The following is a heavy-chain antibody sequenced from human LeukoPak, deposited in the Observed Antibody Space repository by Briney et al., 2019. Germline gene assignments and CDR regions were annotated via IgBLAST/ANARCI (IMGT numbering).Heavy chain of an antibody. CDR2: IDPSDSYT. CDR1: GYSFTSYW. CDR3: ARHSRVGSTWTHFDY. J-gene: IGHJ4*02. D-gene: IGHD3/OR15-3a*01. Sequence: GESLKISCQGSGYSFTSYWISWVRQMPGKGLEWMGRIDPSDSYTNYSPSFQGHVTISADKSISTAYLQWSSLKASDTAMYYCARHSRVGSTWTHFDYWGRGTLVTVSS. V-gene: IGHV5-10-1*01.